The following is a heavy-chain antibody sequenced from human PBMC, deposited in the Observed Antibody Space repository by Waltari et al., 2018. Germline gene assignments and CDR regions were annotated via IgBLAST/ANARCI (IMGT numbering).Heavy chain of an antibody. CDR1: GGSISSGSYY. CDR2: IYTSGST. V-gene: IGHV4-61*02. D-gene: IGHD3-10*01. Sequence: QVQLQESGPGLVKPSQTLSLTCTVSGGSISSGSYYWSWIRQPAGKGLEWIGRIYTSGSTNYNPPLKSRVTISVDTSKNQFSLKLSSVTAADTAVYYCARSGSAGAFDIWGQGTMVTVSS. CDR3: ARSGSAGAFDI. J-gene: IGHJ3*02.